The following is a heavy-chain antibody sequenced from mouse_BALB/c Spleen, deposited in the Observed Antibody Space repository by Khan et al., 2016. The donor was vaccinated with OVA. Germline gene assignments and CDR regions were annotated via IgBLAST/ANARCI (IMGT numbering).Heavy chain of an antibody. V-gene: IGHV9-2-1*01. D-gene: IGHD1-1*01. Sequence: QIQLVQSGPELKKPGETVKISCKASGYTFTDYSMHWVKQAPGKGLKWMGWINTETGEPTYADDFKGRFAFSLETSASTAYLQINNLKNEDTATYFWARNVLYDYGSSPFAYWGQGTLGTVSA. CDR1: GYTFTDYS. CDR2: INTETGEP. CDR3: ARNVLYDYGSSPFAY. J-gene: IGHJ3*01.